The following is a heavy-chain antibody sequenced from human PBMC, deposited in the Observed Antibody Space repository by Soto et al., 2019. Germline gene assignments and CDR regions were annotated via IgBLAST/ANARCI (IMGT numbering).Heavy chain of an antibody. Sequence: GGSLRLSCAASGFTFSDSYMSWIRQAPGKGLEWVSYISSSGSIKNSAESVKGRFTISRDNAKDSLYLQMNSLRVDDTAVYYCARFPRYFDLWGRGTLVTVSS. J-gene: IGHJ2*01. V-gene: IGHV3-11*01. CDR1: GFTFSDSY. CDR2: ISSSGSIK. CDR3: ARFPRYFDL.